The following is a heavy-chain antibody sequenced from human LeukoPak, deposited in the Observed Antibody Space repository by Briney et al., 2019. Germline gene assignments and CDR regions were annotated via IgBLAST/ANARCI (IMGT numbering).Heavy chain of an antibody. CDR3: AKDKNDSGDYSSMDV. Sequence: GGSLRLSCAASGFTLGCCAMLWVCEAPGKGLEWVAFIQYDGRNKCCADSVKGRFTVHRDNSKNTLYLQMNSLRVEDTAIYYCAKDKNDSGDYSSMDVWGKGPTVTVSS. CDR2: IQYDGRNK. V-gene: IGHV3-30*02. J-gene: IGHJ6*03. D-gene: IGHD4-17*01. CDR1: GFTLGCCA.